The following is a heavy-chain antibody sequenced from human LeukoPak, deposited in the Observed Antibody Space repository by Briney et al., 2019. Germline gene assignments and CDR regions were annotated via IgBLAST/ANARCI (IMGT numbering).Heavy chain of an antibody. J-gene: IGHJ6*03. D-gene: IGHD6-19*01. CDR2: MNPNSGNT. V-gene: IGHV1-8*01. CDR3: ARFGRTVAGASVYYSYMDV. CDR1: GYTFTSYD. Sequence: ASVKVSCKSSGYTFTSYDVNWVRRATGQGREWMGWMNPNSGNTGYARKFQGRVSLTRNTSISTAYMELSSLRSDDTAVYYCARFGRTVAGASVYYSYMDVWGKGTTVTVSS.